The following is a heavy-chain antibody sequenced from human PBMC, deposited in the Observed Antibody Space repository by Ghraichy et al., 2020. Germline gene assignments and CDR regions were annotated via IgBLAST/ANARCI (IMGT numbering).Heavy chain of an antibody. CDR1: GFTFSSYA. CDR2: ISGSGGST. Sequence: GALRLSCAASGFTFSSYAMSWVRQAPGKGLEWVSAISGSGGSTYYADSVKGRFTISRDNSKNTLYLQMNSLRAEDTAVYYCAKEGALEYSYGNFDYWGQGTLVTVSS. V-gene: IGHV3-23*01. J-gene: IGHJ4*02. CDR3: AKEGALEYSYGNFDY. D-gene: IGHD5-18*01.